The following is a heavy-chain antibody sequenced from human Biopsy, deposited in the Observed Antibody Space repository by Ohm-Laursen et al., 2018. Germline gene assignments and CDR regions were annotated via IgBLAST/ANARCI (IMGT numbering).Heavy chain of an antibody. V-gene: IGHV3-7*01. CDR3: ARDSGGGDSINGWYDALDL. D-gene: IGHD2-8*01. J-gene: IGHJ3*01. CDR1: GFTFTHAW. Sequence: SLRLSCAASGFTFTHAWMTWVRQSPGKGLEWVANINNDGSVTNYLDSVKGRFAVSRDNAKNSAYLQMNSLRTEDTAIYYCARDSGGGDSINGWYDALDLWGRGTTVTVSS. CDR2: INNDGSVT.